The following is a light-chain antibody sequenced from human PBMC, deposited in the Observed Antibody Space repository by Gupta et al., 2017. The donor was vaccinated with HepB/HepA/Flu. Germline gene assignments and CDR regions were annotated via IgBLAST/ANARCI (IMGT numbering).Light chain of an antibody. Sequence: SVLSPPPSASGTPVPRVTISCSGSSSNIGRNTVNWYQPLPGTAPKLLIYSNNQRPSGVPDRFSGSKSGTSASMAISGLQAEDEADYYCAAWDDSRNGYVFGSGTKVTVL. CDR2: SNN. CDR1: SSNIGRNT. J-gene: IGLJ1*01. V-gene: IGLV1-44*01. CDR3: AAWDDSRNGYV.